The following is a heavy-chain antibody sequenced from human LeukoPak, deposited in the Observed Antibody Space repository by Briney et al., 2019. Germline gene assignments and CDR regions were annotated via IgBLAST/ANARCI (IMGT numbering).Heavy chain of an antibody. CDR2: IYYSGST. J-gene: IGHJ4*02. V-gene: IGHV4-59*01. CDR1: GGSISSYY. Sequence: SETLSLTCTVSGGSISSYYWSWIRQPPGKGLEWIGYIYYSGSTNYNPSLKIRVTISVDTSKNQFSLKLSSVTAADTAVYYCARDVMASYYDSSGYGDYWGQGTLVTVSS. D-gene: IGHD3-22*01. CDR3: ARDVMASYYDSSGYGDY.